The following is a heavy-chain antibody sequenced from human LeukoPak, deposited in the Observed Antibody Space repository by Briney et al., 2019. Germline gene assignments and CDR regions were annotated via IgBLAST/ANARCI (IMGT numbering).Heavy chain of an antibody. V-gene: IGHV3-15*01. D-gene: IGHD2-2*01. J-gene: IGHJ4*02. CDR2: IKSKTDDGTT. Sequence: GRSLRLSCAASGFTFSNAWMSWVRQAPGKGREWVGRIKSKTDDGTTDYAAPVKGRFTISRDDSKNTLYLQMDSLKTEDTAVYYCTTVPYCSSTSCYLPKNYFDYWGQGTLVTVSS. CDR1: GFTFSNAW. CDR3: TTVPYCSSTSCYLPKNYFDY.